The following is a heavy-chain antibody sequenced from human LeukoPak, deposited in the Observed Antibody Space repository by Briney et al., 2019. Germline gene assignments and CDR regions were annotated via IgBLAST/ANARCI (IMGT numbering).Heavy chain of an antibody. CDR3: TRDGWGLGDY. CDR1: GFTFTNAW. Sequence: GGSLRLSCVASGFTFTNAWMSWVRQSPGKGLEWVGRIKSNIDGGTTDYAVPVKGRFTISRDDSKNTLYLQMNSLKTEDTAVYYCTRDGWGLGDYWGQGALVTVSS. J-gene: IGHJ4*02. CDR2: IKSNIDGGTT. D-gene: IGHD6-19*01. V-gene: IGHV3-15*01.